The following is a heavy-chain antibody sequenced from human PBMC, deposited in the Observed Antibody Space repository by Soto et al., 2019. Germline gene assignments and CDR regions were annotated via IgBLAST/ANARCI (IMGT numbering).Heavy chain of an antibody. D-gene: IGHD3-16*01. V-gene: IGHV1-3*04. Sequence: ASVKVSCKASGYTFTTYAIHWARQAPGQSLEWMGWINTDNGNTYYSQKMQARVTITRDTSASTAYMELSRLRSEDTAVYYCARSRVRGGYYFDYWGQGALVTVSS. CDR2: INTDNGNT. CDR1: GYTFTTYA. J-gene: IGHJ4*02. CDR3: ARSRVRGGYYFDY.